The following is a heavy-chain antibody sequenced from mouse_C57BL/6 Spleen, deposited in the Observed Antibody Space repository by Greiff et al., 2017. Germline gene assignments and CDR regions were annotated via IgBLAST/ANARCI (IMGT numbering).Heavy chain of an antibody. Sequence: ESGPELVKPGASVKISCKASGYSFTDYNMNWVKQSNGKSLEWIGVINPNYGTTSYNQKFKGKATLTVDQSSRTAYMQLNSLTSEDSAVYYCAKDSIWGLYYAMDYWGQGTSVTVSS. CDR2: INPNYGTT. V-gene: IGHV1-39*01. J-gene: IGHJ4*01. CDR1: GYSFTDYN. D-gene: IGHD3-1*01. CDR3: AKDSIWGLYYAMDY.